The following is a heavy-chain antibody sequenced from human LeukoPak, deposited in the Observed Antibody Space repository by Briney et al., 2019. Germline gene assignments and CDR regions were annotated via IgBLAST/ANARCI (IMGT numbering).Heavy chain of an antibody. Sequence: VKPSGTLSLTCTVSGGSISSYYWSWIRQPPGKGLEWIGYIYYSGSTNYNPSLKSRVTISVDTSKNQFSLKLSSVTAADTAVYYCARHGDLYYYYYMDVWGKGTTVTVSS. D-gene: IGHD3-10*01. CDR1: GGSISSYY. CDR2: IYYSGST. J-gene: IGHJ6*03. V-gene: IGHV4-59*01. CDR3: ARHGDLYYYYYMDV.